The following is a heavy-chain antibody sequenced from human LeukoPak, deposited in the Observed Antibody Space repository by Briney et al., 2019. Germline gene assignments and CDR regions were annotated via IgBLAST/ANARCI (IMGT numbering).Heavy chain of an antibody. Sequence: PSETLSLTCTVSGGSLSSYYGSWIRQPPGKGPEWIGYIYYSGSTNYNPSLKSRVTISVDTSKNQFSLKLSSVTAADTAVYYCARDRGDYDSSGYYRPSDAFDIWGQGTMVTVSS. CDR2: IYYSGST. D-gene: IGHD3-22*01. V-gene: IGHV4-59*01. CDR1: GGSLSSYY. CDR3: ARDRGDYDSSGYYRPSDAFDI. J-gene: IGHJ3*02.